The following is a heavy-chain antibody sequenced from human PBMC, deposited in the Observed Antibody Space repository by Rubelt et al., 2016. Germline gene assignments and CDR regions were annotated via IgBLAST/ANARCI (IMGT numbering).Heavy chain of an antibody. D-gene: IGHD6-13*01. CDR3: ARLGAAAGTVDY. V-gene: IGHV4-39*01. Sequence: NGVEWIGSIYYSGSTYYNPSLKSRVTISVDTSKNQFSLKLSSVTAADTAVYYCARLGAAAGTVDYWGQGTLVTVSS. J-gene: IGHJ4*02. CDR2: IYYSGST.